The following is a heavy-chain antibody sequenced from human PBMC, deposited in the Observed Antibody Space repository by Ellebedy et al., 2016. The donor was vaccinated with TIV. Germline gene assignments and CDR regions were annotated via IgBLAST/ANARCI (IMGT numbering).Heavy chain of an antibody. D-gene: IGHD3-16*01. CDR3: VRDGSYDYGDY. Sequence: GESLKISCAASGFTFSNYWMHWVRQAPGKRLVWVSRIYNDGSSTSSADSVEGRFTISRDNPKNSVYLQMNSLRVEDTAVYYCVRDGSYDYGDYWGQGTVVTVSS. J-gene: IGHJ4*02. V-gene: IGHV3-74*01. CDR1: GFTFSNYW. CDR2: IYNDGSST.